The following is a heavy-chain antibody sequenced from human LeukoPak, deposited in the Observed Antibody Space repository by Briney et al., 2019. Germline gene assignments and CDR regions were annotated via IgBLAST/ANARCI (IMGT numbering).Heavy chain of an antibody. Sequence: GGSLRLSCAASGFTFSSYGMAWVRQAPGKGLEWVSGMNGNGGRIYYADSVKGRFTISRDNSKNTMYLQMNSLRDEDTAVYYCARRGVWFGELLPNSYMDVWGKGTTVTISS. D-gene: IGHD3-10*01. CDR2: MNGNGGRI. J-gene: IGHJ6*03. CDR1: GFTFSSYG. V-gene: IGHV3-23*01. CDR3: ARRGVWFGELLPNSYMDV.